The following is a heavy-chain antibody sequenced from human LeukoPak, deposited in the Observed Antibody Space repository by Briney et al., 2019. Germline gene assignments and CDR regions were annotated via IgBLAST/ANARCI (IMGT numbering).Heavy chain of an antibody. J-gene: IGHJ6*03. CDR1: GYTFTSYG. Sequence: ASVKVSCKASGYTFTSYGITWVRQAPGQGLEWMGWISAYNGNTNYAQKLQGRVTMTTDTSTSTAYMELRSLRSDDTAVYYCARGGGAAADYSYYHMDVWGKGTTVTVSS. D-gene: IGHD6-13*01. CDR2: ISAYNGNT. CDR3: ARGGGAAADYSYYHMDV. V-gene: IGHV1-18*01.